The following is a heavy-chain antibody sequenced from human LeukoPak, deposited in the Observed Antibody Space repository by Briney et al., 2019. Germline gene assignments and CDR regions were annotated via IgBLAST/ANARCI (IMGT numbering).Heavy chain of an antibody. J-gene: IGHJ4*02. CDR3: ARLRDEGYSSGSLDY. CDR2: IYYSGST. V-gene: IGHV4-39*01. D-gene: IGHD5-18*01. CDR1: GGSISSSYYY. Sequence: SETLSLTCTVSGGSISSSYYYWGWIRQPPGKGLEWIGSIYYSGSTDYNPTLKSRVTISVDTSKKQLSLKLRSVTAADTAVYYCARLRDEGYSSGSLDYWGQGTLVTVSS.